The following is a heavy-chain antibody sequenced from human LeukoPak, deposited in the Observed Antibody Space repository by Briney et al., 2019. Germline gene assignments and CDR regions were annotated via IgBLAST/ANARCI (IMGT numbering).Heavy chain of an antibody. Sequence: SETLSLTCTVSGGSISSHFWSWIRQPPGKGLEWIGYIYYSGSTNYNPSLESRVTISIDTSKNQFSPKLSSVTAADTAVYYCARFEGVATFDYWGQGTLVTVSS. CDR3: ARFEGVATFDY. V-gene: IGHV4-59*11. CDR1: GGSISSHF. CDR2: IYYSGST. D-gene: IGHD5-12*01. J-gene: IGHJ4*02.